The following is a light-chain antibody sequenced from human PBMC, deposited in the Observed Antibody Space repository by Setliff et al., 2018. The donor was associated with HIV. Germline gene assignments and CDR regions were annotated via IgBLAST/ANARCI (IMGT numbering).Light chain of an antibody. Sequence: QSVLTQPPSASGTPGQKVTISCSGSVSNIGRNSVFWYQQLPGTAPKLLMYNNDQRPSGVSDRFSGSKSGTSASLAIADLRSGDEADYYCATSDDSLSDVVFGGGTK. CDR1: VSNIGRNS. J-gene: IGLJ2*01. CDR2: NND. CDR3: ATSDDSLSDVV. V-gene: IGLV1-47*02.